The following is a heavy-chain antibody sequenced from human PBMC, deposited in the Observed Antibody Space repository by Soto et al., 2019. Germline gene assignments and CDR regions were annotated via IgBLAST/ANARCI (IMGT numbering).Heavy chain of an antibody. V-gene: IGHV3-23*01. CDR3: AEVFDVCSGPSFYQFHS. CDR2: ISGGGGNT. D-gene: IGHD2-15*01. Sequence: PGGYLRLSCAASGLTLSSCAMRWVRQAPGKGLEWVSTISGGGGNTYYADSVKGRFTISRDNSKSTLYLQMNSLRAEDTAVYYCAEVFDVCSGPSFYQFHSWCQGTPVTVSS. J-gene: IGHJ5*01. CDR1: GLTLSSCA.